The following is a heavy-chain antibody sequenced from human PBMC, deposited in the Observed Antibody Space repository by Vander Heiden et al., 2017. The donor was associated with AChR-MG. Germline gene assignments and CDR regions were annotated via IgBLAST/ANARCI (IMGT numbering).Heavy chain of an antibody. CDR2: ISSSSSYI. D-gene: IGHD2-2*02. J-gene: IGHJ5*02. Sequence: EVPPVESGGGLVKPGGSLRRSCSASGLTFSSYSMNWVRQAPGKGLEWVSSISSSSSYIYYADSVKGRFTISRDNAKNSLYLQMNSLRAEDTAVYYCARGLPAAIFLFDPWGQGTLVTVSS. CDR1: GLTFSSYS. CDR3: ARGLPAAIFLFDP. V-gene: IGHV3-21*01.